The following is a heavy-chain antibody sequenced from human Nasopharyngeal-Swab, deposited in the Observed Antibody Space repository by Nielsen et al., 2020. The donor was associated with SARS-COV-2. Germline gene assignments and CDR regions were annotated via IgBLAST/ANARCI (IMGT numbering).Heavy chain of an antibody. V-gene: IGHV4-39*01. CDR1: GGSISSSSYY. CDR3: ARRDYDFWSGFNGYYYGMDV. Sequence: SETLSLTCTVSGGSISSSSYYWGWIRQPPRKGLEWIGSIYYSGSTYYNPSLKSRVTISVDTSKNQFSLKLSSVTAADTAVYYCARRDYDFWSGFNGYYYGMDVWGQGTTVTVS. D-gene: IGHD3-3*01. CDR2: IYYSGST. J-gene: IGHJ6*02.